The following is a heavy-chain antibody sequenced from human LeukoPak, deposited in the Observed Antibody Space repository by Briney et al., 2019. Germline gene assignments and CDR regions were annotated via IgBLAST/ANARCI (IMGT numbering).Heavy chain of an antibody. CDR1: GYTFTSYY. CDR2: INPSGGST. D-gene: IGHD3-10*01. J-gene: IGHJ5*02. V-gene: IGHV1-46*01. CDR3: ARDPMVRGVGARVNWFDP. Sequence: ASVKVSCKASGYTFTSYYMHWVRQAPGQGLGWMGIINPSGGSTSYAQKFQGRVTMTRDTSTSTVYMELSSLRSEDTAVYYCARDPMVRGVGARVNWFDPWGQGTLVTVSS.